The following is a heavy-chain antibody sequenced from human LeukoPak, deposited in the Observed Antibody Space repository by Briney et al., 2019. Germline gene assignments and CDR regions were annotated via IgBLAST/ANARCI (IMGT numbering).Heavy chain of an antibody. J-gene: IGHJ4*02. V-gene: IGHV4-59*01. CDR2: IHYSGST. CDR1: GGSISSYY. D-gene: IGHD6-19*01. Sequence: SETLSLTCTVSGGSISSYYWSLIRQPPGKGLEWIGYIHYSGSTNYNPSLKSRVTISVDMSKNQFSLKLSSVTAADTAVYYCAKGSGDSSAWFQLFDYWGQGTLVTVSS. CDR3: AKGSGDSSAWFQLFDY.